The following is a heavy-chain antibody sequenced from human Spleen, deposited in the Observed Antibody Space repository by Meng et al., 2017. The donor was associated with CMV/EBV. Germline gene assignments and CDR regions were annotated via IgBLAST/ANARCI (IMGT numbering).Heavy chain of an antibody. CDR2: ISSSGSTI. Sequence: GESLKISCAASGFTFSSYETNWVRQAPGKGLEWVSYISSSGSTIYYADSVKGRFTISRDNAKNSLYLQMNSLRAEDTAVYYCARDPGDDYYYGMDVWGQGTTVTVSS. CDR1: GFTFSSYE. V-gene: IGHV3-48*03. D-gene: IGHD3-16*01. CDR3: ARDPGDDYYYGMDV. J-gene: IGHJ6*02.